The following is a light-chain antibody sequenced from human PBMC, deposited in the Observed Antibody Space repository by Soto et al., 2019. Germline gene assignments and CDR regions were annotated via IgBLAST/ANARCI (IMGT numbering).Light chain of an antibody. J-gene: IGKJ1*01. CDR1: QSISAW. V-gene: IGKV1-5*03. Sequence: DIQMTQSPSTLSASVGDRVTITCRASQSISAWLAWYQQKPGKAPKLLIYKASTLESGVPSRFSGSGSWTEFTLTISSLQPDDFATYYCQQYNSDSRTFGQGTKVEI. CDR2: KAS. CDR3: QQYNSDSRT.